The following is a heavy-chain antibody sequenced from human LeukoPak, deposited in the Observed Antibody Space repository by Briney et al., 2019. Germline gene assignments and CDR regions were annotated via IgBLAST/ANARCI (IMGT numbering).Heavy chain of an antibody. Sequence: ASVKVSCKAPGHTFTSYDINWVRQATGQGLEWMGWMNPNSGNTGYAQKFQGRVTMTRNTSISTAYMELSSLRSEDTAVYYCAREGDDPDAFDIWGQGTMVTVSS. D-gene: IGHD3-16*01. V-gene: IGHV1-8*01. J-gene: IGHJ3*02. CDR3: AREGDDPDAFDI. CDR2: MNPNSGNT. CDR1: GHTFTSYD.